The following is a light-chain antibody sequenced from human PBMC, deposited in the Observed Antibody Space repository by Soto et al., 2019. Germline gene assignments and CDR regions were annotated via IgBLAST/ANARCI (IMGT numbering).Light chain of an antibody. Sequence: EIVLTQSPGTLSLSPGERVTLSCRASQSIDNNHLAWYQQKPGQAPRLLIYGASTRATGIPARFSGSGSGTEFTLTISSLQSEDFAVYHCQQYNNWPPWTFGQGTKVDIK. CDR1: QSIDNN. J-gene: IGKJ1*01. CDR2: GAS. V-gene: IGKV3-15*01. CDR3: QQYNNWPPWT.